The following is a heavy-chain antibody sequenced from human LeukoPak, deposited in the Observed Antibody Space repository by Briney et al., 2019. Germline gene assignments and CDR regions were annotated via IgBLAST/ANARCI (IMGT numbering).Heavy chain of an antibody. CDR1: GFTFSGSA. CDR3: ARDRYSGHFDY. Sequence: PGGSLRLSCAASGFTFSGSAMHWVRQASGKGLEWVGRIRSKANSYATAYAASVKGRFTISRDDSKNTAYLQMNSLKTEDTAVYYCARDRYSGHFDYWGQGTLVTVSS. V-gene: IGHV3-73*01. D-gene: IGHD3-16*02. CDR2: IRSKANSYAT. J-gene: IGHJ4*02.